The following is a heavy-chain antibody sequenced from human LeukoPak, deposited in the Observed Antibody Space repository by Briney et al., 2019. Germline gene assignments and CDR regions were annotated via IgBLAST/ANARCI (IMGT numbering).Heavy chain of an antibody. CDR3: ARAPHGSGSYGWFDP. Sequence: PGGSLRLSCAASGFTVSNNYMTWVRQAPGKGLEWVSVLYSGGSTYYADSVKGRFTISRDNSKNTLYLQMNSLRAEDTAVYYCARAPHGSGSYGWFDPWGQGTLVTVSS. CDR1: GFTVSNNY. J-gene: IGHJ5*02. V-gene: IGHV3-53*01. CDR2: LYSGGST. D-gene: IGHD3-10*01.